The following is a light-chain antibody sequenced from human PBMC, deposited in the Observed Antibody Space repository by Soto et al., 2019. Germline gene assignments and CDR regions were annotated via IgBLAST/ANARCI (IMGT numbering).Light chain of an antibody. CDR3: QQYYGTSPLT. Sequence: ETVITQSPATLSVSPGERATLSCRASQSVSSALAWYQQKPGLPPRLLIYDASTRATGIPARFSGSGSGTDFTLTISSLQAEDVAVYYCQQYYGTSPLTFGGGTKVDIK. J-gene: IGKJ4*01. V-gene: IGKV3-15*01. CDR2: DAS. CDR1: QSVSSA.